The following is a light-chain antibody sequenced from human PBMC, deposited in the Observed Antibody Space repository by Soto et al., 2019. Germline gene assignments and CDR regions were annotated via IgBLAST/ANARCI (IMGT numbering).Light chain of an antibody. Sequence: SYELTQPPSVSVSPGQTASITCSGEKLGDKYACWYQQKPGQSPVLVIYQDSKRPSGIPERFSGSKPGNTATLTISGTQAMDEADYYCHAWDSSTFVVFGGGTKVTVL. CDR1: KLGDKY. J-gene: IGLJ2*01. CDR3: HAWDSSTFVV. CDR2: QDS. V-gene: IGLV3-1*01.